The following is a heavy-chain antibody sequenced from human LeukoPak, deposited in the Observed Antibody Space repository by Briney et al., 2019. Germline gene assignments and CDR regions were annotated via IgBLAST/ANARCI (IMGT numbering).Heavy chain of an antibody. J-gene: IGHJ4*02. Sequence: KFQGRVSITRDTSASTAYMELSSLTSEDTAVYYCARDLYGDYFDYWGRGTLVTVSS. D-gene: IGHD3-16*01. V-gene: IGHV1-3*01. CDR3: ARDLYGDYFDY.